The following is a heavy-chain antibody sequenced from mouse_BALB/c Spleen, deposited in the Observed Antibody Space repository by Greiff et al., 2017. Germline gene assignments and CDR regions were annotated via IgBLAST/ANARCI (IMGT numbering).Heavy chain of an antibody. Sequence: QVQLQQSGPGLVQPSQSLSITCTVSGFSLTSYGVHWVRQSPGKGLEWLGVIWSGGSTDYNAAFISRLSISKDNSKSQVFFKMNSLQANDTAIYYCARKGGSRYYRYDVGYYYAMDYWGQGTSVTVSS. CDR3: ARKGGSRYYRYDVGYYYAMDY. CDR1: GFSLTSYG. D-gene: IGHD2-14*01. V-gene: IGHV2-2*02. J-gene: IGHJ4*01. CDR2: IWSGGST.